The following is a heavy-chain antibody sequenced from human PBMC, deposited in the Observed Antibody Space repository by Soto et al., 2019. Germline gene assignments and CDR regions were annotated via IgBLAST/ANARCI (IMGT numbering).Heavy chain of an antibody. CDR3: ARENYDSSGYCDAFDI. D-gene: IGHD3-22*01. CDR2: INHSGST. J-gene: IGHJ3*02. V-gene: IGHV4-34*01. CDR1: GGSFSCYY. Sequence: LSLTCAVYGGSFSCYYWSWIRQPPGKGLEWIGEINHSGSTNYNPSLKSRVTISVDTSKNQFSLKLSSVTAADTAVYYCARENYDSSGYCDAFDIWGQGTMVTVSS.